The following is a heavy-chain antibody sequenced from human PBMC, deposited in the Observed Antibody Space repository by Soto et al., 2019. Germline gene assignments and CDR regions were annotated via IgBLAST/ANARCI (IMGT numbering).Heavy chain of an antibody. D-gene: IGHD6-19*01. Sequence: EVQLVESGGGLVQPGGSLRLSCAASGFTFSSYSMNWVRQAPGKWLEWVSYISSSSSTIYYADSVKGRFTISRDNAKNSLYLQMNSLRDEDTAVYYCARVFYSEAGTGGLDYWGQGTQVTVSS. CDR1: GFTFSSYS. CDR3: ARVFYSEAGTGGLDY. CDR2: ISSSSSTI. J-gene: IGHJ4*02. V-gene: IGHV3-48*02.